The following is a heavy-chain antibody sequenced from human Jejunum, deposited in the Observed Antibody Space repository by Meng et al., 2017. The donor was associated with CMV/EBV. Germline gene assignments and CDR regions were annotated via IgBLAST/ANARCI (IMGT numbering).Heavy chain of an antibody. D-gene: IGHD2-2*01. V-gene: IGHV3-21*01. CDR2: ISTHSSYI. J-gene: IGHJ4*02. Sequence: FTSYTMSWVRQVPGKGLEWVSSISTHSSYISYADSVKGRFTISRDNAKNSLYLQMDSLRAEDTAVYYCASGFCGSTTCYRESDYWGQGTRVTVSS. CDR3: ASGFCGSTTCYRESDY. CDR1: FTSYT.